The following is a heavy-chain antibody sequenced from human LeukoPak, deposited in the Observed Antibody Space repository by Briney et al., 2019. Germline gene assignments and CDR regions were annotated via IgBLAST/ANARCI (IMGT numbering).Heavy chain of an antibody. J-gene: IGHJ5*02. CDR2: IWFDGSNK. V-gene: IGHV3-30*02. CDR3: ASRGMTGTTSYNYFDP. D-gene: IGHD1-7*01. Sequence: PGGSLRLSCAASRLTFNIYGMHWVRQAPGKGLEWVAFIWFDGSNKYYADSVKGRFTISRDNSKDTLYLQMNSLRAEDTAVYYCASRGMTGTTSYNYFDPWGQGTLVTVSS. CDR1: RLTFNIYG.